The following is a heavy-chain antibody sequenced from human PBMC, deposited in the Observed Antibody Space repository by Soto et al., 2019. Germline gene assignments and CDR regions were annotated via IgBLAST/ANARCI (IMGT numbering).Heavy chain of an antibody. V-gene: IGHV4-39*01. Sequence: SETLSLTCTVSGGSISSSIYYWGWIRQPPGKGLEWIGSIYYSGSTYYNQSLKSRVTISVDTSKNQFSLKLSSVTAADTAVYYCASPKIAFYNWFDPWGQGTRVTVS. D-gene: IGHD3-3*02. CDR2: IYYSGST. CDR3: ASPKIAFYNWFDP. J-gene: IGHJ5*02. CDR1: GGSISSSIYY.